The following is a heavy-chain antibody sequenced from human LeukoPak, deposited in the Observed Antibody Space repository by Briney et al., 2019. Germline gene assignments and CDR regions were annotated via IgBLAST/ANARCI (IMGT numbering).Heavy chain of an antibody. V-gene: IGHV4-39*01. CDR2: IYYSGST. CDR1: GGSISSSSYY. Sequence: PSETLSLTCTVSGGSISSSSYYWGWIRQPPGKGLEWIGSIYYSGSTYYNPSLKSRVTISVDTSKNQFSLKLNSVTAADTAVYYCARQGHYGDYPKFDYWGQGTLVTVSS. D-gene: IGHD4-17*01. J-gene: IGHJ4*02. CDR3: ARQGHYGDYPKFDY.